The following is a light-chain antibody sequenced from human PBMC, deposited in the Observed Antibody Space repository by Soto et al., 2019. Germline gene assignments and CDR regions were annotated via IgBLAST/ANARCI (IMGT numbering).Light chain of an antibody. Sequence: DIQMTQSPSSLSASVGDRVTITCRASQHINSYLNWYQQKPGKAPKLLIYAASDLQSGVPSRFSGSRSGTDFTLTISSLQPEDFATYYWQQSYKTPPSFG. CDR2: AAS. CDR3: QQSYKTPPS. J-gene: IGKJ2*01. CDR1: QHINSY. V-gene: IGKV1-39*01.